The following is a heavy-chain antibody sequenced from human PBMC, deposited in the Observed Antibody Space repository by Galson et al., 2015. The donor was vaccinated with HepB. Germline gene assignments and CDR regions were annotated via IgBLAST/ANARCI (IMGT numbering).Heavy chain of an antibody. CDR2: INAGNGNT. CDR3: ARDSADITMIY. D-gene: IGHD3-22*01. CDR1: GYTFTSHA. J-gene: IGHJ4*02. V-gene: IGHV1-3*01. Sequence: SVKVSCKASGYTFTSHAMHWVRQAPGQRLEWMGWINAGNGNTKYSQKFQGRVTITRDTSASTAYMELSSLRSEDTAVYYCARDSADITMIYWGQGTLVTVSS.